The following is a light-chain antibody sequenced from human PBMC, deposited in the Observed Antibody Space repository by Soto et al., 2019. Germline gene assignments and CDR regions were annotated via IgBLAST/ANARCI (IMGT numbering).Light chain of an antibody. CDR1: QSVSSSY. V-gene: IGKV3-20*01. J-gene: IGKJ1*01. CDR2: GAS. CDR3: QQYGSSPGT. Sequence: ESVLTQSPGTLSLSPGEGATLPCRASQSVSSSYLAWYQQKPGQAPRLLIYGASSRATGIPDRFSGSGAGTDFTLTISRLEPEDFAVYYCQQYGSSPGTFGQGTKVDI.